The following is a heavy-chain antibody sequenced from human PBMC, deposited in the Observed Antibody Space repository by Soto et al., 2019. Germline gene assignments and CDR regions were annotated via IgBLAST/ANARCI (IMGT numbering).Heavy chain of an antibody. CDR2: IDPSDSYT. D-gene: IGHD1-26*01. V-gene: IGHV5-10-1*01. CDR1: GYSFTSYW. Sequence: GESLKISCKGSGYSFTSYWISWVRQMPGKGLEWMGRIDPSDSYTNYSPSFQGHVTISADKSISTAYLQWSSLKASDTAMYYWARKRGSYTPPFDYWGQGPLVTVSS. J-gene: IGHJ4*02. CDR3: ARKRGSYTPPFDY.